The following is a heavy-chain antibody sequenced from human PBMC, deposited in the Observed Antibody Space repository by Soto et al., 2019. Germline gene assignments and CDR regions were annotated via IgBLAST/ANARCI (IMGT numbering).Heavy chain of an antibody. Sequence: PGGSLRLSCAASGFTFSSYAMRWVRQAPGKGLEYVSAISSNGGSTYYANSVKGRFTISRDNSKNTLYLQMGSLRAEDMAVYYYARGVLLTGYYPFDYWGQGTLVTVSS. CDR2: ISSNGGST. CDR1: GFTFSSYA. CDR3: ARGVLLTGYYPFDY. V-gene: IGHV3-64*01. D-gene: IGHD3-9*01. J-gene: IGHJ4*02.